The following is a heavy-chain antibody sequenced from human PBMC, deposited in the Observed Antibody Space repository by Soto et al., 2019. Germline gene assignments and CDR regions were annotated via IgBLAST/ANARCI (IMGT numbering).Heavy chain of an antibody. D-gene: IGHD3-10*01. CDR2: ISGGGDTT. J-gene: IGHJ6*02. CDR3: AKDQGVKGFGELLAILYGMDV. Sequence: PGGSLRLSCAASGFTFSNYAMNWVRQAPGKGLEWVSAISGGGDTTYYADSVKGRSTISRDNSKNTLSLQMNSLRAEDTAVYYCAKDQGVKGFGELLAILYGMDVWGPGTTVTVSS. V-gene: IGHV3-23*01. CDR1: GFTFSNYA.